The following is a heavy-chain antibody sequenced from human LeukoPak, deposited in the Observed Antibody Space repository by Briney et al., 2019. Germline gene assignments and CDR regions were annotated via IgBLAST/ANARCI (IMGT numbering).Heavy chain of an antibody. CDR2: IYTSGST. CDR3: ASDGAVAGPYYFDY. J-gene: IGHJ4*02. V-gene: IGHV4-61*02. D-gene: IGHD6-19*01. CDR1: GGSISSGSYY. Sequence: SETLSLTCTVSGGSISSGSYYWSWIRQPAGKGLEWIGRIYTSGSTNYNPSLKSRVTISVDTSKNQFSLKLSSVTAADTAVYYCASDGAVAGPYYFDYWGQGTLVTVSS.